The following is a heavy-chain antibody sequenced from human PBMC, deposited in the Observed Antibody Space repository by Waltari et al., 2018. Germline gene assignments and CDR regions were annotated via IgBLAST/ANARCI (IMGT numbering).Heavy chain of an antibody. V-gene: IGHV3-73*01. D-gene: IGHD6-19*01. CDR1: GFSSSGSS. CDR2: IRREPYNYAT. J-gene: IGHJ4*02. Sequence: EVQVVESGGGLVQPGGSLTLSCATSGFSSSGSSIPWVRQTPGKGLEWVGRIRREPYNYATAYSASVKGRFTISRDDSKNTAFLQMNSLMTEDTAVYYCSGGEVTGTDFWGQGTLVTVSS. CDR3: SGGEVTGTDF.